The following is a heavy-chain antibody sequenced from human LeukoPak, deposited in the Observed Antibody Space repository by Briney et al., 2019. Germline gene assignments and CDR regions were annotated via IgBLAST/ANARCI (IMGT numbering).Heavy chain of an antibody. V-gene: IGHV3-7*01. J-gene: IGHJ4*02. CDR2: IKQDGSEK. D-gene: IGHD2-8*01. CDR1: GFTFSSYG. CDR3: ARGDGVGRTNGGYYFAY. Sequence: GGSLRLSCAASGFTFSSYGMSWVRQAPGKGLEWVANIKQDGSEKYYVDSVKGRFTISRDNAKNSLYLQTNSLRAEDTAMYYCARGDGVGRTNGGYYFAYWGQGTLVTVSS.